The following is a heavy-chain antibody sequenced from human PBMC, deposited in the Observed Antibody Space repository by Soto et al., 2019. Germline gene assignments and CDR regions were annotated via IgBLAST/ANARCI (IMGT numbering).Heavy chain of an antibody. Sequence: ASVKVSCKASGYTFTGYYVHWVRQAPGQGLEWMGWINPNSGDTYLAQRFQGRVTMNRDASIGTAYMELRGLTSDDTAEYYCAKGGAIVAAGTRVYLYNAMDVWGQGTTVTVSS. CDR2: INPNSGDT. J-gene: IGHJ6*02. V-gene: IGHV1-2*02. D-gene: IGHD1-26*01. CDR3: AKGGAIVAAGTRVYLYNAMDV. CDR1: GYTFTGYY.